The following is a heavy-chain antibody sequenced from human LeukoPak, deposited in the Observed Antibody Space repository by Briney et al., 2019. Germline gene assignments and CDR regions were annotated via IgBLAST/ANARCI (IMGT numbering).Heavy chain of an antibody. CDR2: IRSKAYGGTK. Sequence: PGGSLRLSCTASGFTFGDYAMSWFRQAPGKGLEWVGFIRSKAYGGTKEYAASVKGRFTISRDDSKSIAYLQMNSLKTEDTDVYYCTRGVEDYYDSSGYYQNWGQGTLVTVSS. CDR1: GFTFGDYA. CDR3: TRGVEDYYDSSGYYQN. D-gene: IGHD3-22*01. J-gene: IGHJ4*02. V-gene: IGHV3-49*03.